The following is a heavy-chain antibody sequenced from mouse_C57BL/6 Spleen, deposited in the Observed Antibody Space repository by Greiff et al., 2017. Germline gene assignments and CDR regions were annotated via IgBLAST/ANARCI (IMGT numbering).Heavy chain of an antibody. V-gene: IGHV1-55*01. D-gene: IGHD2-5*01. Sequence: QVQLQQPGAELVKPGASVRMSCKASGYTFTSYWITWVKQRPGQGLGWIGDIYPGSGSTNYNEKFKSKATLTVDTSSSTAYMQLSSLTSEDSAVYYCARSYYSNYGFAYWGQGTLVTVSA. CDR3: ARSYYSNYGFAY. CDR2: IYPGSGST. J-gene: IGHJ3*01. CDR1: GYTFTSYW.